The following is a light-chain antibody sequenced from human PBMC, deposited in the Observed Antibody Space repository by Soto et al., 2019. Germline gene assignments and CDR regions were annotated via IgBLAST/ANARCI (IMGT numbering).Light chain of an antibody. CDR1: QSINIW. CDR2: AAS. J-gene: IGKJ4*01. Sequence: DIQMTQSPSTLSASVGDRVTITCRASQSINIWLAWYQQKPGKAPKVLIYAASSLESGVPLRFSGNGSGTEFTLTISSLQPDDFATYYCQQYSSNSFFGGGTKVDIK. CDR3: QQYSSNSF. V-gene: IGKV1-5*01.